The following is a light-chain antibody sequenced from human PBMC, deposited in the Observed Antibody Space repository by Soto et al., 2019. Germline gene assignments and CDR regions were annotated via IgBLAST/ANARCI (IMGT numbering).Light chain of an antibody. Sequence: DIQMTQSQSSLSASVVHRVTITCLASQGISNYLAWYQQKPGKVPKLLIYAASTLQSGVPSRFSGGGSGTDFTLTISSLQPEDVATYYCRKYNSAPPTFGQGTKVDNK. V-gene: IGKV1-27*01. CDR1: QGISNY. J-gene: IGKJ1*01. CDR3: RKYNSAPPT. CDR2: AAS.